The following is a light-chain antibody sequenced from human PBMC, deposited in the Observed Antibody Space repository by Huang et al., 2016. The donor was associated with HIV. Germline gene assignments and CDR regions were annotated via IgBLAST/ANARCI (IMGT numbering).Light chain of an antibody. J-gene: IGKJ4*01. Sequence: DLVMTQTPLSLSVTPGQPASISCKSSQSLLHSDGETYLYWYLHKPGQSPQLLIYEVSIRFSGVPDRFSGSWSGTDFTLRISRVEAEDVGVYYCMQRTQRPLTFGGGTKVEIK. CDR2: EVS. V-gene: IGKV2D-29*02. CDR1: QSLLHSDGETY. CDR3: MQRTQRPLT.